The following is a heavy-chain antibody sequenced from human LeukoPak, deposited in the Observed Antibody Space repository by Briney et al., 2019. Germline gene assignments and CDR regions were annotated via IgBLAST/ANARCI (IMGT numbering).Heavy chain of an antibody. D-gene: IGHD1-26*01. CDR2: IRSKANSYAT. J-gene: IGHJ4*02. Sequence: GGSLKLSCAASGFTFSGSAMHWVRQASGKGLEWVGRIRSKANSYATAYAASVKGRFTISRDDSKNTAYLQMNSLKTEDTAVYYCTSGIVGATIFYDYWGQGTLVTVSS. CDR3: TSGIVGATIFYDY. V-gene: IGHV3-73*01. CDR1: GFTFSGSA.